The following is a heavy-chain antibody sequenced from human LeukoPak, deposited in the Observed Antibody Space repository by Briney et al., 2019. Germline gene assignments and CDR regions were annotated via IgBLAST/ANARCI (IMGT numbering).Heavy chain of an antibody. V-gene: IGHV5-51*01. J-gene: IGHJ3*02. D-gene: IGHD6-13*01. CDR1: GYSFISYW. CDR2: IYPGDSDT. CDR3: ASPGYSSREDAFDI. Sequence: GESLQISCKGSGYSFISYWIGWVRQMPGKGLEWIGIIYPGDSDTRYSPSFQGQVTISADKSIRTAYLQWGSLKASDTAMYYCASPGYSSREDAFDIWGQGTMVTVSS.